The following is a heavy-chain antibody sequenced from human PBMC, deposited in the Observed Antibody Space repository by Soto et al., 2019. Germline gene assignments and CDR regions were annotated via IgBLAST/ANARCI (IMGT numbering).Heavy chain of an antibody. Sequence: QVQLVESGGGMVQPGRSLRLSCAASGFTFSSYAMHWVRQAPGKGLEWVAVISYDGSNKYYADSVKGRFTISRDNSKNRKYLQMNSLRAEDTAVYYCARGDAPPFRVAAWYFDLWGRGTLVTVSS. V-gene: IGHV3-30-3*01. D-gene: IGHD6-19*01. CDR1: GFTFSSYA. CDR2: ISYDGSNK. J-gene: IGHJ2*01. CDR3: ARGDAPPFRVAAWYFDL.